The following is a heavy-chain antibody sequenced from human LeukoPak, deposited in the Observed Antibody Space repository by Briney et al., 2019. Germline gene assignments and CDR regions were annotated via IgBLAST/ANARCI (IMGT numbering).Heavy chain of an antibody. J-gene: IGHJ5*02. CDR3: ARNSSGGWFDP. D-gene: IGHD6-19*01. CDR2: IYYSGST. Sequence: SETLSLTCTVSGGSISSSIYYWGWIRQPPGKGLEWIGSIYYSGSTSYNPSLKSRVTISVDTSKNQFSLKLSSVTAADTAVYYCARNSSGGWFDPWGQGTLVTVSS. CDR1: GGSISSSIYY. V-gene: IGHV4-39*01.